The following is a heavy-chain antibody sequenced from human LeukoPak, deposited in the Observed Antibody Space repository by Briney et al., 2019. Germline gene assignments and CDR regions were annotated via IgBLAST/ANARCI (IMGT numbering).Heavy chain of an antibody. CDR2: ISYDGSNK. D-gene: IGHD3-10*01. CDR3: AKEQKRGDAFDI. CDR1: GFTFSAYR. J-gene: IGHJ3*02. V-gene: IGHV3-30*18. Sequence: GGSLRLSCTASGFTFSAYRMHWVRQAPGKGLEWVAVISYDGSNKYYADSVKGRFTISRDNSKNTLYLQMNSLRAEDTAVYYCAKEQKRGDAFDIWGQGTMVTVSS.